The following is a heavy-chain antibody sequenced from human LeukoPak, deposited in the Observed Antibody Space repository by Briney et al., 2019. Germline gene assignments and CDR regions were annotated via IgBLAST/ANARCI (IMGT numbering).Heavy chain of an antibody. CDR3: ARGALLLWFGESNDY. Sequence: ASVKVSCKASGYTFTGYYMHWVRQAPGQGLEWMGWINPNSGCTNYAQKFQSRVTMTRDTSISTAYMELSRLRSDDTAVYYCARGALLLWFGESNDYWGQGTLVTVSS. D-gene: IGHD3-10*01. CDR2: INPNSGCT. J-gene: IGHJ4*02. CDR1: GYTFTGYY. V-gene: IGHV1-2*02.